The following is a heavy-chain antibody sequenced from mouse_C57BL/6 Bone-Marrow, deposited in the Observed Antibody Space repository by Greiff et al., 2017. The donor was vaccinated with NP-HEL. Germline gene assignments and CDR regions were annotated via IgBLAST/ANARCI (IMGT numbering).Heavy chain of an antibody. V-gene: IGHV14-4*01. D-gene: IGHD2-3*01. CDR1: GFNIKDDY. Sequence: VTLKVSGAELVRPGASVKLSCTASGFNIKDDYMHWVKQRPEQGLEWIGWIDPENGDTEYASKFQGKATITADTSSNTAYLQLSSLTSEDTAVYYCTTDGYYPLYWYFDVWGTGTTVTVSS. CDR3: TTDGYYPLYWYFDV. CDR2: IDPENGDT. J-gene: IGHJ1*03.